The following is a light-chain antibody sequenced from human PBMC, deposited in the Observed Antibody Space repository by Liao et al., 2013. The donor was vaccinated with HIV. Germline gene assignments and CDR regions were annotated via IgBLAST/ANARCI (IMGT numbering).Light chain of an antibody. Sequence: SYELTQSPSVSVSPGQTASITCSGDRLGGKYVCWYQKKPGKSPVMVIYQDKKRPSGIPERFSGANSGNTATLTISGTEAMDEADYYCQAWDSSTLYVFGPGTKVTVL. CDR3: QAWDSSTLYV. CDR2: QDK. J-gene: IGLJ1*01. CDR1: RLGGKY. V-gene: IGLV3-1*01.